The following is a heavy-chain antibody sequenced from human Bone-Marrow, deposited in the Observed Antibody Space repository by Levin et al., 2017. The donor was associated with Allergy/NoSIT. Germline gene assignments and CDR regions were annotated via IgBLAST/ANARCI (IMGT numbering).Heavy chain of an antibody. Sequence: AGGSLRLSCAASGFTFSDYSMHWVRQAPGKGLEWVACISYDGSNKFYADSVKGRFTVSRDSSQRSLSLQMNSLRDEDTAVYYCVRDGASLYYYHGMDVWGQGTTVIVSS. D-gene: IGHD3-16*01. V-gene: IGHV3-30-3*01. J-gene: IGHJ6*02. CDR1: GFTFSDYS. CDR3: VRDGASLYYYHGMDV. CDR2: ISYDGSNK.